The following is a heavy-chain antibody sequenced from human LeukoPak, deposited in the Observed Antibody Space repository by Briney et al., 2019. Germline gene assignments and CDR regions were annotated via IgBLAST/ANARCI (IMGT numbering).Heavy chain of an antibody. V-gene: IGHV3-23*01. CDR1: GFTFSSYA. CDR2: ISGSGGST. CDR3: AKGRRSMTKDFAY. J-gene: IGHJ4*02. Sequence: PGGSLRLSCAASGFTFSSYAMSWVRQAPGKGLEWVSAISGSGGSTYDADAVKGRFTSSRDTYKHTLYLQMNSLRAEATAVYYCAKGRRSMTKDFAYCGQGTLVTVSS.